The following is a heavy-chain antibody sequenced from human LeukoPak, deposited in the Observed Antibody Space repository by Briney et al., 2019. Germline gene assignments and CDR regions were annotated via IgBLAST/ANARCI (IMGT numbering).Heavy chain of an antibody. J-gene: IGHJ4*02. Sequence: PGRSLRLSCAASGFTFSSYGMHWVRQAPGKGLEWVANIKQDGSEKYYVDSVKGRFTISRDNAKNSLYLQMNSLRAEDTAVYYCAREGRLQYYFDYWGQGTLVTVSS. CDR3: AREGRLQYYFDY. CDR2: IKQDGSEK. V-gene: IGHV3-7*01. CDR1: GFTFSSYG.